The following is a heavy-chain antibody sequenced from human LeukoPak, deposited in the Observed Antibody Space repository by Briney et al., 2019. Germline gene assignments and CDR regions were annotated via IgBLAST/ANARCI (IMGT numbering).Heavy chain of an antibody. CDR3: ASNRKTYYYDSSGYREGMDV. J-gene: IGHJ6*02. CDR1: GGTFSSYA. CDR2: IIPILGIA. Sequence: SAKVSCKASGGTFSSYAISWVRQAPGQGLEWMGRIIPILGIANYAQKFQGRVTITADKSTSTAYMELSSLRSEDTAVYYCASNRKTYYYDSSGYREGMDVWGQGTTVTVSS. V-gene: IGHV1-69*04. D-gene: IGHD3-22*01.